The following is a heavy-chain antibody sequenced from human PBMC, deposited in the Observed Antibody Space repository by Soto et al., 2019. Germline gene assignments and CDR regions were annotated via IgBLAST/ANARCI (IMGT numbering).Heavy chain of an antibody. CDR3: GRVAAHKNARFDT. Sequence: GASVKVSCKASGYSFTKYHMHCVRHAPGQGREWMGWINPGSGVTNQAQKLQGRVTMTRDTSITTTYTELNSLTSHDTSVYYCGRVAAHKNARFDTCGQLALVTVSS. CDR2: INPGSGVT. D-gene: IGHD6-25*01. J-gene: IGHJ4*02. V-gene: IGHV1-2*02. CDR1: GYSFTKYH.